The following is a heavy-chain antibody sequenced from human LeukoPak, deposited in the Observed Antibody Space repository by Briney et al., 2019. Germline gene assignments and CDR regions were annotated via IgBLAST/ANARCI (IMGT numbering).Heavy chain of an antibody. D-gene: IGHD3-22*01. CDR2: INWNGGCT. CDR1: GFTISSYH. Sequence: GGSLRLSCAASGFTISSYHMSWVRQAPGKGLEWVSGINWNGGCTGYADSVKGRFTVSRDNAKNSLYLQMNSLRAEDTALYHCARGLSYYYDSSGHAVDYWGQGTLVTVSS. J-gene: IGHJ4*02. V-gene: IGHV3-20*01. CDR3: ARGLSYYYDSSGHAVDY.